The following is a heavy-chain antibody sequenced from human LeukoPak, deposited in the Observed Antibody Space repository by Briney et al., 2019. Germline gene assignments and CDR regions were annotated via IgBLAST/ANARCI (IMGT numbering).Heavy chain of an antibody. CDR2: MDHSGST. D-gene: IGHD1-1*01. Sequence: SETLSLTCALSGGSFSDYSWNWIRQPPGKGLEWLGEMDHSGSTNYKPSLQSRVTISLDTSKNHFSLKVNSVTAADSAIYYCARGCPLGGAGTGNWFDPWGQGTLVTVSS. V-gene: IGHV4-34*01. CDR3: ARGCPLGGAGTGNWFDP. CDR1: GGSFSDYS. J-gene: IGHJ5*02.